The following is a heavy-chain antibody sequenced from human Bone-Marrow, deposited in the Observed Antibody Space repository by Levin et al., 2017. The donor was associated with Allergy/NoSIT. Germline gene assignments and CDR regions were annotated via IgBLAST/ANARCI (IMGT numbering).Heavy chain of an antibody. Sequence: GESLKISCAASGFNFNAYAMHWVRQAPGQGLDWVARISHDSTDIKYADSVKGRFTTSRDNSKSTVSLQMNSLRVEDAAVYYCARDVHDFSGGYWGQGTLVTVSS. D-gene: IGHD6-13*01. CDR1: GFNFNAYA. J-gene: IGHJ4*02. CDR2: ISHDSTDI. CDR3: ARDVHDFSGGY. V-gene: IGHV3-33*05.